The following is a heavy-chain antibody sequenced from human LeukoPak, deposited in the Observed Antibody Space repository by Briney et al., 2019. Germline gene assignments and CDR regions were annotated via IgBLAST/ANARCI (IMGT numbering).Heavy chain of an antibody. Sequence: GGSLRLSCSASGFNFNAHYMSWIRQAPGKGLEWLSYISSTGSTTYSADSVKGRFTISRDNAKNSLFLQLNYVTAEDTAVYYCARAHFVTNYFDSWGQGTLVTVSS. V-gene: IGHV3-11*04. CDR3: ARAHFVTNYFDS. CDR2: ISSTGSTT. CDR1: GFNFNAHY. J-gene: IGHJ4*02. D-gene: IGHD1-14*01.